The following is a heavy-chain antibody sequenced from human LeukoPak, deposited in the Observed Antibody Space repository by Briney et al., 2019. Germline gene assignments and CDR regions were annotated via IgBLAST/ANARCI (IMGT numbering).Heavy chain of an antibody. CDR3: ARFCSGGSCYSDYYYYYGMDV. CDR1: GFTFSHYG. Sequence: ERSLRLSCAASGFTFSHYGMHWVRQAPGKGLEWVAIIWYDGSNKYYADSVKGRFTISRDNSKNTLYLQMNSLRAEDTAVYYCARFCSGGSCYSDYYYYYGMDVWGQGTTVTVSS. CDR2: IWYDGSNK. J-gene: IGHJ6*02. V-gene: IGHV3-33*01. D-gene: IGHD2-15*01.